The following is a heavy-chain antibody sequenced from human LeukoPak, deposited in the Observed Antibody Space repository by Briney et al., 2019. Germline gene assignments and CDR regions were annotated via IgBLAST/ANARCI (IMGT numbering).Heavy chain of an antibody. Sequence: GGSLRLSCAASGFTVSTNHMSWVRQAPGKGLEWVSVIYSGGSTYYADSVKGRFTISRDNSKTTLYLQMNSLRAEDTAVYYCASDQPRPGMDVWGQGTTVTVSS. J-gene: IGHJ6*02. CDR3: ASDQPRPGMDV. V-gene: IGHV3-66*01. CDR1: GFTVSTNH. CDR2: IYSGGST.